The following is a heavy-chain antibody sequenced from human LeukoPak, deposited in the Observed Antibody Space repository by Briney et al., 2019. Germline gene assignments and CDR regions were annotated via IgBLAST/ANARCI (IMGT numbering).Heavy chain of an antibody. V-gene: IGHV3-74*01. CDR2: IKTDGSST. J-gene: IGHJ3*02. CDR1: GFTLSSQW. CDR3: ARELTIAFDI. Sequence: GGSLRLSCAVSGFTLSSQWMPWVRQAPGKGLVWVSLIKTDGSSTNYADSVKGRFTISRDNAKNSLYLQMNSLRAEDTALYYCARELTIAFDIWGQGTMVTVSS. D-gene: IGHD4/OR15-4a*01.